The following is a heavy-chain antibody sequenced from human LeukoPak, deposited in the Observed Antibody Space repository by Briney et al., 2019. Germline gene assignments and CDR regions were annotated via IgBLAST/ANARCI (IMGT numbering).Heavy chain of an antibody. D-gene: IGHD3-16*01. CDR3: TTVDGYAEYYYYYYYMDV. V-gene: IGHV3-15*01. CDR2: IKSKTDGGTT. J-gene: IGHJ6*03. CDR1: VFTFSNAW. Sequence: GGSLRLSCAASVFTFSNAWMSWVRQAPGKGLEWVGRIKSKTDGGTTDYAAPVKGRFTISRDDSKNTLYLQMNSLKTEDTAVYYCTTVDGYAEYYYYYYYMDVWGKGTTVTVSS.